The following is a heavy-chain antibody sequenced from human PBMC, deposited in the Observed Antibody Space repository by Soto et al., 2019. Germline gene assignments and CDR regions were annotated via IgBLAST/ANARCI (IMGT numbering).Heavy chain of an antibody. CDR3: ARDSLLRNWILDY. D-gene: IGHD1-1*01. CDR2: ISYDGSNK. Sequence: ESGGGVVQPGRSLRLSCAASGFTFSSYAMHWVRQAPGKGLEWVAVISYDGSNKYYADSVKGRFTISRDNSKNTLYLQMNSLRAEDTAVYYCARDSLLRNWILDYWGQGTLVTVSS. J-gene: IGHJ4*02. V-gene: IGHV3-30-3*01. CDR1: GFTFSSYA.